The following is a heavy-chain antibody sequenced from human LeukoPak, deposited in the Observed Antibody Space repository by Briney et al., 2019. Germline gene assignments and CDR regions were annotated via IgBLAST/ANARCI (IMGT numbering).Heavy chain of an antibody. CDR3: ARASGPTAIYYYYMDV. V-gene: IGHV4-30-4*08. CDR2: IYYSGST. CDR1: GGSISSGGYY. D-gene: IGHD2-2*01. J-gene: IGHJ6*03. Sequence: SETLSLTCTVSGGSISSGGYYWSWIRQHPGKGLEWIGYIYYSGSTYYNPSLKSRVTISVDTSKNQFSLKLSSVTAADTAVYYCARASGPTAIYYYYMDVWGRGTTVTVSS.